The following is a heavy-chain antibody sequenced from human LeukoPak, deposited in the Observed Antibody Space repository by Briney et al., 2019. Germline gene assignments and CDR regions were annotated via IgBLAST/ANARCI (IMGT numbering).Heavy chain of an antibody. V-gene: IGHV3-11*01. Sequence: PGGSLRLSCAGSGLTFSDYFMSWIRQAPGKGLEWVSYISSGGSTIYYADSVKGRFTISRDNAKNSLYLQMNSLRAEDTAVYYCARLPREPVSGNTIPMDVWRKGPTVPVSS. D-gene: IGHD3-3*01. CDR1: GLTFSDYF. CDR3: ARLPREPVSGNTIPMDV. J-gene: IGHJ6*04. CDR2: ISSGGSTI.